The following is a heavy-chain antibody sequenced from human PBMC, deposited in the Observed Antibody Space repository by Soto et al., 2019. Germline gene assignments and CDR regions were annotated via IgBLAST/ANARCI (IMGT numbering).Heavy chain of an antibody. V-gene: IGHV4-59*01. Sequence: SETLSLTCTVSGGSISSYYWSWIRQPPGKGLEWIGYIYYSGSTNYNPSLKSRVTISVDTSKNQFSLKLSSVTAADTAVFYCARGRGGITIFGVVNHRSTNFDYWGQGTLVTVSS. CDR3: ARGRGGITIFGVVNHRSTNFDY. CDR2: IYYSGST. J-gene: IGHJ4*02. D-gene: IGHD3-3*01. CDR1: GGSISSYY.